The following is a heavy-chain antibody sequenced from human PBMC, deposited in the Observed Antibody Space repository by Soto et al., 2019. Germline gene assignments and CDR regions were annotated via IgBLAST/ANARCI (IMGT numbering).Heavy chain of an antibody. D-gene: IGHD6-19*01. J-gene: IGHJ4*02. CDR2: IRQDGSEK. Sequence: PGGSLRLSCAASGFTFSSYWMSWVRQAPGKGLEWVANIRQDGSEKYYVDSVKGRFTISRDNAKNSLYLQMNSLRAEDTAVYYCAREKYSSGWSVFDYWGQGTLVTVSS. CDR3: AREKYSSGWSVFDY. CDR1: GFTFSSYW. V-gene: IGHV3-7*01.